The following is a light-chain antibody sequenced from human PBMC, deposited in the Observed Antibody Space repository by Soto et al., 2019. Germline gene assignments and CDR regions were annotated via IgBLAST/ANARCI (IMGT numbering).Light chain of an antibody. J-gene: IGLJ1*01. V-gene: IGLV1-40*01. CDR1: SSQFGAGYD. Sequence: QSVLTQPPPMSGSPGERGTLSCPGNSSQFGAGYDVHWYQQLPGTAPKVLIYGNSNRPSGVPDRFSGSKSGTSASLAITGLQAEDEADYYCQSYDSSLSGYVFGTGTKVTVL. CDR2: GNS. CDR3: QSYDSSLSGYV.